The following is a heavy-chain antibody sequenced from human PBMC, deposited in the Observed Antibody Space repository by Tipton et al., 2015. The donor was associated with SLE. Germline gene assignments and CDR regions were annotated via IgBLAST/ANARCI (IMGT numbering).Heavy chain of an antibody. CDR2: IIPIFGTA. J-gene: IGHJ6*02. V-gene: IGHV1-69*18. CDR1: GGTFSSYA. Sequence: QLVQSGPEVKKPGSSVKVSCKASGGTFSSYAISWVRQAPGQGLEWMGRIIPIFGTANYAQKFQGRVTITADESTSTAYMELSSLRSEDTAVYYCAKGEGTFYYYYYGMDVWGQGTTVTVSS. D-gene: IGHD1-1*01. CDR3: AKGEGTFYYYYYGMDV.